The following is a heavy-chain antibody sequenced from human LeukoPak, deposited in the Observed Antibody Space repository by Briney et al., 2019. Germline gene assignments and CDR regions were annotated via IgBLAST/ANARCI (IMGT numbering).Heavy chain of an antibody. CDR3: AKGGRLEQTDY. J-gene: IGHJ4*02. D-gene: IGHD1/OR15-1a*01. CDR2: ISARGDDT. V-gene: IGHV3-23*01. Sequence: GGSLRLSCAASGFTFFNYAMTWVRQAPGQGLEWVSTISARGDDTYYADSVKGRFTISRDNSKNTLYLQMISLRAEDTAVYFRAKGGRLEQTDYWGQGTLVTVSS. CDR1: GFTFFNYA.